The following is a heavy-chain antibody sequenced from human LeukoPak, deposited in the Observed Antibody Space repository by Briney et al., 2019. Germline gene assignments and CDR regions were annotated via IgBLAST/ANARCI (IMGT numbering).Heavy chain of an antibody. CDR1: GYTFTDYY. J-gene: IGHJ5*02. V-gene: IGHV1-2*02. CDR2: INPNSGGT. CDR3: ARGIPHKWFDP. Sequence: ASVKLSCKASGYTFTDYYMYWVRQAPGQGLEWMGWINPNSGGTNYAQKFQGRVTMTRDTSISTAYMELSRLRSDDTAVYYCARGIPHKWFDPSGERTLVTVSS.